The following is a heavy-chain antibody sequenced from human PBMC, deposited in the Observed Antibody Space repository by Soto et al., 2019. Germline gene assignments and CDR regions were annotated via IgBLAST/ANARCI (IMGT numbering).Heavy chain of an antibody. V-gene: IGHV4-4*02. Sequence: ASETLSLTCAVSGGSISSSNWWSWVRQPPGKGLEWIGEIYHSGSTNYNPSLKSRVTISVDKSKNQFSLKLSSVTAADTAVYYCARDNKGWYSWFDPWGQGTLVTVSS. J-gene: IGHJ5*02. CDR3: ARDNKGWYSWFDP. CDR1: GGSISSSNW. D-gene: IGHD6-19*01. CDR2: IYHSGST.